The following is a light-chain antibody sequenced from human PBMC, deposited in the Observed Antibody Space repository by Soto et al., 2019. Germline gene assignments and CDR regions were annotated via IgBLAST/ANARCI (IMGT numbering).Light chain of an antibody. J-gene: IGKJ1*01. CDR3: QQYGSSPET. Sequence: EIVFTQSPVTLSLSPGERATLSCRASQSVSSSYLGWYQQKPGQAPRLLIYGASSRATGIPDRFSGSGSGTDFTLTISRLEPEDFAVYYCQQYGSSPETFGQGTKVDIK. CDR2: GAS. V-gene: IGKV3-20*01. CDR1: QSVSSSY.